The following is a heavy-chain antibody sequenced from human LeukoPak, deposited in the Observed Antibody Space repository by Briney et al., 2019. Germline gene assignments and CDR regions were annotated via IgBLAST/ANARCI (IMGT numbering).Heavy chain of an antibody. Sequence: SETLSLTCAVYGGSFSGYYWSWIRQPPGKGLEWIGEINHSGSTYYNPSLKSRVTISVDTSKNQFSLKLSSVTAADTAVYYCARPKSIAGRPDNNWFDPWGQGTLVTVSS. CDR3: ARPKSIAGRPDNNWFDP. D-gene: IGHD6-6*01. J-gene: IGHJ5*02. CDR1: GGSFSGYY. V-gene: IGHV4-34*01. CDR2: INHSGST.